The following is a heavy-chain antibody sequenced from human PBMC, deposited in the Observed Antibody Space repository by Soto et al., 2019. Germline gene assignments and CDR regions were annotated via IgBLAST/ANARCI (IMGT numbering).Heavy chain of an antibody. CDR2: IIPIFGTA. CDR1: GGTFSSYA. D-gene: IGHD3-22*01. Sequence: QVQLVQSGAEVKKPGSSVKVSCKASGGTFSSYAISWVRQAPGQGLEWMGGIIPIFGTANYAQKFQGRVTITADESTSTAYMELSSLRSEDTAVYYCAREGTYYYDSSGYYLDYWGQGTLVTVSS. CDR3: AREGTYYYDSSGYYLDY. V-gene: IGHV1-69*01. J-gene: IGHJ4*02.